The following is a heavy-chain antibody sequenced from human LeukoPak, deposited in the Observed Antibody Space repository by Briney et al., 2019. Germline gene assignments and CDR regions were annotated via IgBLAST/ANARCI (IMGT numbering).Heavy chain of an antibody. V-gene: IGHV3-23*01. Sequence: GGSLRLSCAASGFTFSSFAMAWVRQAPGKGLECVSTISDNGDRTFYGDSVKGRFTISRDNAKDTVYLQMNSLRAEDTAVYYCARVSIGWYSFDYWGQGTLVTVSS. CDR2: ISDNGDRT. J-gene: IGHJ4*02. CDR3: ARVSIGWYSFDY. CDR1: GFTFSSFA. D-gene: IGHD6-19*01.